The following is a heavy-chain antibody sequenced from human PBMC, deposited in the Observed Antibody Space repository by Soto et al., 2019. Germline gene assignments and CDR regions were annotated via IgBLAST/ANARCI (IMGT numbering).Heavy chain of an antibody. D-gene: IGHD5-12*01. Sequence: SETLSLTCSVSGASITSGGYFWSWIRQHPVKGLEWIGYIYHSGSAYYNPSLKGRVSISVDTSKNQVSLRLSSVTDADTAVYYCARAYGGYYKTFDYWGHGTLVT. V-gene: IGHV4-31*03. CDR1: GASITSGGYF. J-gene: IGHJ4*01. CDR3: ARAYGGYYKTFDY. CDR2: IYHSGSA.